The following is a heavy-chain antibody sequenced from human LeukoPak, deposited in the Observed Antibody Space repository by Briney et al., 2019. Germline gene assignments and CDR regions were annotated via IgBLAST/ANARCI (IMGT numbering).Heavy chain of an antibody. Sequence: SETLSLTCTVSGGSISSYYWSWIRQPPGKGLEWIGYIYYSGSTNYNPSLKSRVTISVDTSKNQFSPKLSSVTAADTAVYYCARDLEYSYGYFDYWGQGTLVTASS. V-gene: IGHV4-59*01. J-gene: IGHJ4*02. D-gene: IGHD5-18*01. CDR2: IYYSGST. CDR1: GGSISSYY. CDR3: ARDLEYSYGYFDY.